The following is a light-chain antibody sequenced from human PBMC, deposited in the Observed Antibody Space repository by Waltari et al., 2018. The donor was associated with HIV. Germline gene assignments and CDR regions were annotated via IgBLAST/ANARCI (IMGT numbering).Light chain of an antibody. CDR3: QQYYTYPWT. Sequence: AIRMTQSPSSFSASTGDRVTITCRASQVISSSLAWYQQTPGKAPNLLIYSASTLQSGVPLRFSGSGSGTDFTLTISRLQSEDFATYYCQQYYTYPWTFGQGTKVELK. CDR1: QVISSS. J-gene: IGKJ1*01. CDR2: SAS. V-gene: IGKV1-8*01.